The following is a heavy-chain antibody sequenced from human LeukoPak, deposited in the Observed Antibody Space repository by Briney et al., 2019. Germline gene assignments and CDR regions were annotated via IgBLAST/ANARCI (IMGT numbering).Heavy chain of an antibody. CDR1: GFTLDDYG. D-gene: IGHD2-2*01. V-gene: IGHV3-20*04. CDR2: INWNGGST. Sequence: GGSLRLSCAASGFTLDDYGMSWVRQAPGKGLEWVSGINWNGGSTGYADSVKGRFTISRDNAKNSLYLQMNSLRAEDTALYYCARGRYCSSTSCYAIFDYWGQGTLVTVSS. J-gene: IGHJ4*02. CDR3: ARGRYCSSTSCYAIFDY.